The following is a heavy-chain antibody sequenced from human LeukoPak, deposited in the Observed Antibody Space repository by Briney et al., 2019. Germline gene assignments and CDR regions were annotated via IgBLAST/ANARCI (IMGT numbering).Heavy chain of an antibody. CDR3: ARHRIPPYDYVWGSYRYYFDY. D-gene: IGHD3-16*02. J-gene: IGHJ4*02. Sequence: SETLSLTCTVSGGSISSSSYYWGWIRQPPGKGLEWIGEINHSGSTNYNPSLKSRVTISVDTSKNQFSLKLSSVTAADTAVYYCARHRIPPYDYVWGSYRYYFDYWGQGTLVTVSS. CDR2: INHSGST. CDR1: GGSISSSSYY. V-gene: IGHV4-39*01.